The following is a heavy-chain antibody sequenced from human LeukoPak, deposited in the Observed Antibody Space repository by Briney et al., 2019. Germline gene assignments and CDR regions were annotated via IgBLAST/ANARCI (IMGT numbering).Heavy chain of an antibody. CDR1: GGSISSGGYS. CDR2: IYHSGST. CDR3: ARGAQWFGELFDY. Sequence: SETLSLTCAVSGGSISSGGYSWSWIRQPPGKGLECIGYIYHSGSTYYNPSLKSRVTISVDTSKNQFSLKLSSVTAADTAVYYCARGAQWFGELFDYWGQGTLVTVSS. D-gene: IGHD3-10*01. V-gene: IGHV4-30-2*01. J-gene: IGHJ4*02.